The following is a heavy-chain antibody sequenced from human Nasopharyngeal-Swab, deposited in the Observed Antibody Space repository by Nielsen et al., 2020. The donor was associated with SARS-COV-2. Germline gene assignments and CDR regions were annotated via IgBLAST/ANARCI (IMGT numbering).Heavy chain of an antibody. Sequence: VRQMPGKGLEWIGEINHSGSTNYNPSLKSRVTISVDTSKNQFSLKLSSVTAADTAVYYCARGGLVVIAILDYWGQGTLVTVSS. V-gene: IGHV4-34*01. J-gene: IGHJ4*02. CDR3: ARGGLVVIAILDY. D-gene: IGHD2-21*01. CDR2: INHSGST.